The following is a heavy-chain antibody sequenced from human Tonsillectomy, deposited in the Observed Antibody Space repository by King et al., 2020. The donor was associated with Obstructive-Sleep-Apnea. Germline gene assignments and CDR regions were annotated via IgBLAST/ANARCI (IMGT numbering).Heavy chain of an antibody. CDR3: AILGYCSSTSCYAPYYYYYGMDV. CDR1: GYTFTSYD. D-gene: IGHD2-2*01. J-gene: IGHJ6*02. CDR2: MNPNRGNT. V-gene: IGHV1-8*01. Sequence: VQLVQSGAEVKKPGASVKVSCKAFGYTFTSYDINWVRQATGQGLEWWGWMNPNRGNTGYAHKFKGRVTMTRNTSISTAYMELSSLRSEDTAGYYCAILGYCSSTSCYAPYYYYYGMDVWGQGTTVTVSS.